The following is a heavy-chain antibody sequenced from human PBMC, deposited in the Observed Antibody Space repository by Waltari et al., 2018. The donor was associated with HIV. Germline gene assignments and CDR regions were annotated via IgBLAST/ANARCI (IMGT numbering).Heavy chain of an antibody. J-gene: IGHJ6*02. D-gene: IGHD5-18*01. V-gene: IGHV3-30*18. CDR2: ISYNGSKK. Sequence: QVQLVESGGGVVQPGRSLRLSCAASGFPFSSYGMHWVRQAPGKGLEWVAVISYNGSKKHYADSVKGRFTISRDNSKTTLYLQMNSLRAEDTAVYYCAKPAAMASYGMDVWGQGTTVTVSS. CDR3: AKPAAMASYGMDV. CDR1: GFPFSSYG.